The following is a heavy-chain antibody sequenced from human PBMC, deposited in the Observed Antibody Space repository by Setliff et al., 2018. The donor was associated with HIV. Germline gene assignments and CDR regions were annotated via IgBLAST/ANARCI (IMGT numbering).Heavy chain of an antibody. CDR3: AKVYCGGDCYSGPDY. J-gene: IGHJ4*02. Sequence: GGSLRLSCEASGFTFSSHGMHWLRQAPGKGLEWVTFIRYDGSDIHYADSVKGRFTISRDNSKNTLYLQMNSLRVEDAAVYYCAKVYCGGDCYSGPDYWGQGTLVTVSS. CDR1: GFTFSSHG. CDR2: IRYDGSDI. V-gene: IGHV3-30*02. D-gene: IGHD2-21*02.